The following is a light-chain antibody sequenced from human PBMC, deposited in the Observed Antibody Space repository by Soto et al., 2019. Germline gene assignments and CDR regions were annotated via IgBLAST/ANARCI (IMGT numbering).Light chain of an antibody. V-gene: IGKV1-39*01. CDR2: AAS. Sequence: QWTQSPSSLSASAGDSFTLTCRASQSISGYLNWYQQKSGKAPKLLIYAASTLQSGVPSRFSGSGSGTEFTLTISSLQSEDFAVYYCQQYNNWPTFGQGTKVDIK. CDR3: QQYNNWPT. CDR1: QSISGY. J-gene: IGKJ1*01.